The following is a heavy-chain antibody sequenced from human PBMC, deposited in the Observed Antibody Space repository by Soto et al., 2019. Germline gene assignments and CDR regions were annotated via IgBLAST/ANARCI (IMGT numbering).Heavy chain of an antibody. Sequence: PSETLSLTCTVSGGSISSYYWSWIRQPPGKGLEWIGYIYYSVSTNYNPSLKSRVTISVDTSKNQFSLKLSSVTAADTAVYYCERNVPLLEAYYFDSSGYYDLRPNWFAPWGQGTLVTVSS. V-gene: IGHV4-59*08. CDR1: GGSISSYY. J-gene: IGHJ5*02. D-gene: IGHD3-22*01. CDR2: IYYSVST. CDR3: ERNVPLLEAYYFDSSGYYDLRPNWFAP.